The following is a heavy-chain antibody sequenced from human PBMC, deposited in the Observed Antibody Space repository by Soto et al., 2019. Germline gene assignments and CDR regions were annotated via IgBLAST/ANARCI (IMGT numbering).Heavy chain of an antibody. CDR3: ARRSVMPELLWFGELLKNWFDP. CDR2: IYYSGST. CDR1: GGSISSGGYY. J-gene: IGHJ5*02. V-gene: IGHV4-31*03. Sequence: PSETLSLTCTVSGGSISSGGYYWSWIRQHPGEGLEWIGYIYYSGSTYYNPSLKSRVTISVDTSKNQFSLKLSSVTAADTAVYYCARRSVMPELLWFGELLKNWFDPWGQGTLVTVSS. D-gene: IGHD3-10*01.